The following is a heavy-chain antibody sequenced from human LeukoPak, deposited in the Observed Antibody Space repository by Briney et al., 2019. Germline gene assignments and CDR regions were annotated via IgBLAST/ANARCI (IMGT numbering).Heavy chain of an antibody. V-gene: IGHV1-24*01. CDR1: GYTLTELS. Sequence: VASEKVSCKVSGYTLTELSMHWVRQAPGKGLEWMGGFDPEDGETIYAQKFQGRVTMTEDTSTDTAYMELSSLRSEDTAVYYCATEKDYGGNSGFDYWGQGTLVTVSS. D-gene: IGHD4-23*01. CDR3: ATEKDYGGNSGFDY. J-gene: IGHJ4*02. CDR2: FDPEDGET.